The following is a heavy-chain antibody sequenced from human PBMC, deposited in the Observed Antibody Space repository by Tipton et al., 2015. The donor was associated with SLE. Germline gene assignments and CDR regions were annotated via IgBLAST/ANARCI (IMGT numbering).Heavy chain of an antibody. CDR3: ARARSGVGSAFDI. Sequence: SLRLSCAASGFTFSSYSMNWVRQAPGKGLEWVSCISSRSNYKYIADSMEGRLSISRDEANKSVYLQLNSLRAEDTAVYYCARARSGVGSAFDIWGRGTKVTVSS. D-gene: IGHD6-19*01. CDR2: ISSRSNYK. CDR1: GFTFSSYS. V-gene: IGHV3-21*01. J-gene: IGHJ3*02.